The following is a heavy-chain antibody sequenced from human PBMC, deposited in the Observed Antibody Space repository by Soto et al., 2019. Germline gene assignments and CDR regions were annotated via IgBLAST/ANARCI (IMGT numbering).Heavy chain of an antibody. CDR1: GGTFSSYA. CDR3: ARWFGEYYYYGMDV. D-gene: IGHD3-10*01. CDR2: IIPIFGTA. J-gene: IGHJ6*02. Sequence: ASVKVSCKASGGTFSSYAISWVRQAPGQGLEWMGGIIPIFGTANYAQKFQGRVTITADESTSTAYMELSSLRSEDTAVYYCARWFGEYYYYGMDVWGQGTTVTVSS. V-gene: IGHV1-69*13.